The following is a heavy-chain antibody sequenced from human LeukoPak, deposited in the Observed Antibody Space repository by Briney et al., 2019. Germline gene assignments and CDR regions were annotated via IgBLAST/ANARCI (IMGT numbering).Heavy chain of an antibody. CDR3: ARVNSGRYLTGYYYGMDV. V-gene: IGHV4-59*01. CDR1: GGSISSYY. J-gene: IGHJ6*02. CDR2: IYYSGST. D-gene: IGHD5-12*01. Sequence: SETLSLTCTVSGGSISSYYWSWIRQPPGKGLEWIRYIYYSGSTNYNPSLKSRVTISVDTSKNQFSLKLSSVTAADTAVYYCARVNSGRYLTGYYYGMDVWGQGTTVTVSS.